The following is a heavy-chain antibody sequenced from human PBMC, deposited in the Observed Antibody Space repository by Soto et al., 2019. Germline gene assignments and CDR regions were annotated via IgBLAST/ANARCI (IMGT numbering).Heavy chain of an antibody. CDR1: GFTFSSYA. CDR3: ARAAVAASNYYYYGMDV. CDR2: ISYDGSNK. D-gene: IGHD6-19*01. V-gene: IGHV3-30-3*01. Sequence: QVQLVESGGGVVQPGRSLRLSCAASGFTFSSYAMHWVRQAPGKGLEWVAVISYDGSNKYYAESVKGRFTISRDNSKNTLYLQMNSVRAEDTAVYYCARAAVAASNYYYYGMDVWGQGTTVTVSS. J-gene: IGHJ6*02.